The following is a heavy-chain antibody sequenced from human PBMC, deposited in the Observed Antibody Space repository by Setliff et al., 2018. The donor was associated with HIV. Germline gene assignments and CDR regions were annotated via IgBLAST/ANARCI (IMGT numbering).Heavy chain of an antibody. CDR1: GGSISSSSYY. Sequence: ETLSLTCTVSGGSISSSSYYWGWIRQPPGKGLEWIGSVYYSGSTYYNPSLKSRVTISVGTSKNQFSLKLSSVTVADTAVYYCARDRRAHDYNNYVYYYYGMDVWGQGTTVTVSS. J-gene: IGHJ6*02. CDR3: ARDRRAHDYNNYVYYYYGMDV. CDR2: VYYSGST. V-gene: IGHV4-39*07. D-gene: IGHD4-4*01.